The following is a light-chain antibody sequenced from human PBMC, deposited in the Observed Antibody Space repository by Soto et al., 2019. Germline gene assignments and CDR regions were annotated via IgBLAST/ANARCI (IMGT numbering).Light chain of an antibody. CDR2: GAS. V-gene: IGKV3-15*01. CDR3: QQYNNWPLT. Sequence: EKVMKQSPATLSVSQGERATLSCRASQSVSSNLAWYQQKPGQAPRLLIYGASSRATGIPVRFSGSGSGTEFTLTISSLQSEDFAVYYCQQYNNWPLTFGQGTRLEIK. CDR1: QSVSSN. J-gene: IGKJ5*01.